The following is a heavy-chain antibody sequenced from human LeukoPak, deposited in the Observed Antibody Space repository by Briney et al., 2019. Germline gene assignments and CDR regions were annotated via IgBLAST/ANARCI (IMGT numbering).Heavy chain of an antibody. CDR1: GGSISSYY. CDR3: ARGRLYCSSTSCYTGAYYYYYYMDV. D-gene: IGHD2-2*02. CDR2: IYYSGST. Sequence: SETLSLTCTVSGGSISSYYWSWIRQPPGKGLEWIGYIYYSGSTNYNPSLKSRVTISVDTSKNQFSLKLSSVTAAVTAVYYCARGRLYCSSTSCYTGAYYYYYYMDVWGKGTTVTVSS. V-gene: IGHV4-59*01. J-gene: IGHJ6*03.